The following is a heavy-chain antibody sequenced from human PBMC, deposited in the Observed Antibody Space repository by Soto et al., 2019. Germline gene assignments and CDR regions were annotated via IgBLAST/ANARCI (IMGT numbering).Heavy chain of an antibody. V-gene: IGHV3-23*01. Sequence: GGSLRLSCAASGFTFSSSAMSWVRQAPGRGLEWFSTISGSGGTPYYADSVKGRFTISRDNSKNTLYLVLNSLRAEDTAVYYCAMGLAAAGPLDYWGQGTLVTVSS. CDR3: AMGLAAAGPLDY. CDR2: ISGSGGTP. J-gene: IGHJ4*02. CDR1: GFTFSSSA. D-gene: IGHD6-13*01.